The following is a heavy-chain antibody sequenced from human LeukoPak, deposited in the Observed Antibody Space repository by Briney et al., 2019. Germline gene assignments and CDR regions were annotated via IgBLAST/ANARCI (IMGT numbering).Heavy chain of an antibody. D-gene: IGHD3-22*01. Sequence: GGSLRLSCAASGFTFSSYAMSWVRQAPGKGLEWVSAISGSGGSTYYADSVKGRFTISRDNSKNTLYLQMNSLRAEDTAVYYCAKDMYYYDSSGYSGIDYWGQGTLVTVSS. CDR2: ISGSGGST. J-gene: IGHJ4*02. V-gene: IGHV3-23*01. CDR3: AKDMYYYDSSGYSGIDY. CDR1: GFTFSSYA.